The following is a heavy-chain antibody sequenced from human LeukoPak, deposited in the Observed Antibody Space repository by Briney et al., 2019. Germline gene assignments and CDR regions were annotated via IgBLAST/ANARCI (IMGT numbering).Heavy chain of an antibody. J-gene: IGHJ4*02. CDR1: GGSISTSNYY. V-gene: IGHV4-39*07. Sequence: PSETLSLTCTVSGGSISTSNYYWGWIRQPPGKGLEWIGNIFYSGSTYYGPSLKSRLTISLDTSRNQFSLKLNSVTPEDTAVYYCARVEGLGESFDSWSQGTLVTVSS. D-gene: IGHD3-10*01. CDR2: IFYSGST. CDR3: ARVEGLGESFDS.